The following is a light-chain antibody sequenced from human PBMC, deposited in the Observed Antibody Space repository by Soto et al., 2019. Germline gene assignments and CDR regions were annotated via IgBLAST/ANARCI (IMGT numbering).Light chain of an antibody. CDR3: QQYGSSPIT. Sequence: ELVLTQSPGTLSLSPGERATLSCRASQTVSSSSLAWYQHKPGQAPRLLIYGTSSRATGIPDRFSGSGSGTDFTLTISRLEPEDFAVYYCQQYGSSPITFGQGTRLEIK. V-gene: IGKV3-20*01. CDR1: QTVSSSS. J-gene: IGKJ5*01. CDR2: GTS.